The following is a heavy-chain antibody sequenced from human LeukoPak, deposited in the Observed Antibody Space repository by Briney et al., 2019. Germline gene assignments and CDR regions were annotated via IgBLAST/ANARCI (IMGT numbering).Heavy chain of an antibody. CDR1: GGSFSGYY. D-gene: IGHD2-15*01. CDR2: INHSGST. J-gene: IGHJ4*02. Sequence: SETLSPTCAVYGGSFSGYYWSWIRQPPGKGLEWIGEINHSGSTNYNPSLKSRVTISVDTSKNQFSLKLSSVTAADTAVYYCARAFKRYCSGGSCRDYWGQGTLVTVSS. CDR3: ARAFKRYCSGGSCRDY. V-gene: IGHV4-34*01.